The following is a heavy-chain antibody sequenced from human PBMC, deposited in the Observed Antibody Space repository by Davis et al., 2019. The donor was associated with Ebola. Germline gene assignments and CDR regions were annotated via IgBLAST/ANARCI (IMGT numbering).Heavy chain of an antibody. V-gene: IGHV4-34*01. CDR3: ARRIPGRWLRLLG. Sequence: MPGGSLRLSCAVYGGSFSGYYWSWIRQPPGKGLEWIGEINHSGSTNYNPSLKSRVTISVDTSKNQFSLKLSSVTAADTAVYYCARRIPGRWLRLLGWGQGTLVTVSS. D-gene: IGHD5-12*01. CDR1: GGSFSGYY. CDR2: INHSGST. J-gene: IGHJ4*02.